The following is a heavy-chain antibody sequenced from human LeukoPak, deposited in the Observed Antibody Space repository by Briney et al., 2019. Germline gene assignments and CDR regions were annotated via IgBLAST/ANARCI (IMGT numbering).Heavy chain of an antibody. Sequence: PSETLSLTCAVYGGSFSGYYWSWIRQPPGKGLEWIGEIDHSGSTNYNPSLKSRVTISVDMSKNQFSLKLSSVTAADTAVYYCMGIAARPSEGGWFDPWGQGTLVTVSS. D-gene: IGHD6-6*01. J-gene: IGHJ5*02. CDR2: IDHSGST. CDR1: GGSFSGYY. CDR3: MGIAARPSEGGWFDP. V-gene: IGHV4-34*01.